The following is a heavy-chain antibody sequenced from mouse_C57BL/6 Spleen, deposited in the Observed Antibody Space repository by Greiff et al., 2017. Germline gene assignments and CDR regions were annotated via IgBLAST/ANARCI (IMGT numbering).Heavy chain of an antibody. CDR1: GFTFSDYY. Sequence: EVMLVESGGGLVQPGGSLKLSCAASGFTFSDYYMYWVRQTPEKRLEWVAYISNGGGSTYYPDTVKGRFTISRDNAKNTLYLQMSRLKSEDTAMYYCARHNSNYWFAYWGQGTLVTVSA. V-gene: IGHV5-12*01. J-gene: IGHJ3*01. CDR2: ISNGGGST. CDR3: ARHNSNYWFAY. D-gene: IGHD2-5*01.